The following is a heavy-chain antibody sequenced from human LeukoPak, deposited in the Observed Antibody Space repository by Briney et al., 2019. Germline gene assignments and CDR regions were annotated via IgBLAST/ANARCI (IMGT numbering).Heavy chain of an antibody. CDR1: GGSISSSNW. Sequence: SETLSLTSAVSGGSISSSNWWSWVRQPPGKGLEWIGEIYHSGNINYNPSLKSRVTMSVDKSKNQFSLKLSSVTAADTAVYYCVRQLGYYFDYWGQGTLVTVSS. D-gene: IGHD1-1*01. CDR3: VRQLGYYFDY. V-gene: IGHV4-4*02. J-gene: IGHJ4*02. CDR2: IYHSGNI.